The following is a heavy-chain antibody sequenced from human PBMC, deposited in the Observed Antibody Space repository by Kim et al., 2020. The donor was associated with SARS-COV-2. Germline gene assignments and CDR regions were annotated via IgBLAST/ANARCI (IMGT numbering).Heavy chain of an antibody. V-gene: IGHV4-59*01. CDR1: GGSFSSYY. Sequence: SETLSLTCTVSGGSFSSYYWNWIRQPPGKGLEWIGSIYYTGSTNYNPSLKSRVTISVDRSKNRFSLKLSSVTAADTAVYYCAKGSGSYYSGSFDYWGQGT. CDR2: IYYTGST. CDR3: AKGSGSYYSGSFDY. J-gene: IGHJ4*02. D-gene: IGHD1-26*01.